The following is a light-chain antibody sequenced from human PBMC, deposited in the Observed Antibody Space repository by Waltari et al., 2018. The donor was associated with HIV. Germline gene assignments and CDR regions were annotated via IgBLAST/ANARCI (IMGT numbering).Light chain of an antibody. CDR1: YGNIVTGF. J-gene: IGLJ3*02. CDR3: ATWDDSLNM. CDR2: RND. V-gene: IGLV1-47*01. Sequence: QSVLTQPPSVSALPGQPVTISCSGSYGNIVTGFVCWYQVLPGWAPKLLIYRNDQRPSGVPDRFSGSKSGTSASLAITGLRSEDEGDYYCATWDDSLNMFGGGTRLTVL.